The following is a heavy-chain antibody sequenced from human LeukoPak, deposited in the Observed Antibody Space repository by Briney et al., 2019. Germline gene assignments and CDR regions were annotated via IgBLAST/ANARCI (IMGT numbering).Heavy chain of an antibody. CDR2: ISGSDSST. CDR1: GFTFSIYA. Sequence: GGSLRLSCAASGFTFSIYAMSWVRQAPGKGLEWVSVISGSDSSTYYADSVKGRFTISRDNAKNTLYLQMDSLRAEDTAVYYCTRVSTTDDYWGQGTLVTVSS. V-gene: IGHV3-23*01. J-gene: IGHJ4*02. D-gene: IGHD2/OR15-2a*01. CDR3: TRVSTTDDY.